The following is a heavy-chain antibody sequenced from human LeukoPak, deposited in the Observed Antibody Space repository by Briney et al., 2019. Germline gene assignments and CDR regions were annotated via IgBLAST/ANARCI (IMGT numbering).Heavy chain of an antibody. CDR3: AKWRRGHYYGSGTELDY. CDR2: ISYDGNNI. J-gene: IGHJ4*02. D-gene: IGHD3-10*01. CDR1: GITFSNHG. V-gene: IGHV3-30*18. Sequence: GGTLRLSCALSGITFSNHGMNWVRQAPGKGLEWMAVISYDGNNIYYADSVKGRFAISRDNSKKMLYLQMNSLRAEDTAVYYCAKWRRGHYYGSGTELDYWGQGTLVTVSS.